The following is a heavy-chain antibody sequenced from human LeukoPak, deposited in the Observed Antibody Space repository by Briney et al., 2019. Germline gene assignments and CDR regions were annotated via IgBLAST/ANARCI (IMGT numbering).Heavy chain of an antibody. CDR1: GYTFTSYD. Sequence: ASVKVSCKASGYTFTSYDINWVRQATGQGLEWMGWMNPNSGNTGYAQKFQGRVTMTRNTSISTAYMELSSLRSEDTAVYYCARGGRLRFLEWLSYYYYGMDVWGQGTTVTVS. CDR2: MNPNSGNT. V-gene: IGHV1-8*01. J-gene: IGHJ6*02. CDR3: ARGGRLRFLEWLSYYYYGMDV. D-gene: IGHD3-3*01.